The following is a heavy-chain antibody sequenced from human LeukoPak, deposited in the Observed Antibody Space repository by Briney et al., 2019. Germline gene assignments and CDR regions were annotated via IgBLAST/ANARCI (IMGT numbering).Heavy chain of an antibody. J-gene: IGHJ4*02. CDR3: ARGRYGLGYLDY. Sequence: SETLSLTCTVSCGSISSSLYYWGWIRQPPGKGLEWIGTIYYSGSTYYNPSLKSRVTTSVDTSKNQFSLKLISVTAADTAVYYCARGRYGLGYLDYWGQGTLVTVSS. D-gene: IGHD3-10*01. CDR2: IYYSGST. V-gene: IGHV4-39*07. CDR1: CGSISSSLYY.